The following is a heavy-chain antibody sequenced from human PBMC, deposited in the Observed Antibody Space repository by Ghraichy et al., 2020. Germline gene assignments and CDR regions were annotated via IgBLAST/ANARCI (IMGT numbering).Heavy chain of an antibody. CDR2: ISHDGARK. CDR1: GFNMTSRA. V-gene: IGHV3-30-3*01. CDR3: ATGYCSGTSCHFEGYYYSPMDV. D-gene: IGHD2-15*01. J-gene: IGHJ6*02. Sequence: GESLNISCAASGFNMTSRAMHWVRQAQGKGLEWVAIISHDGARKMYAASVEGRFTVSRATADNTLALQMDNLRPDDTATYYCATGYCSGTSCHFEGYYYSPMDVWGQGTTAIVSS.